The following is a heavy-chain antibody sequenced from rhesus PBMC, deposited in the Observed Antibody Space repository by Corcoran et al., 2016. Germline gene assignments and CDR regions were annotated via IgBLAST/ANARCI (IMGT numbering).Heavy chain of an antibody. CDR1: GGSISSSY. CDR3: AREGYSLNY. J-gene: IGHJ4*01. V-gene: IGHV4-160*01. Sequence: QVQLQESGPGLVKPSETLSLTCAVSGGSISSSYWRWLRPAPGTGLEWIGRIDRRGSTYYNPSLKSAITRSADTSKNQFSLKLGSVTAADTAGYYCAREGYSLNYWGQEVLVTVSS. CDR2: IDRRGST. D-gene: IGHD5-24*01.